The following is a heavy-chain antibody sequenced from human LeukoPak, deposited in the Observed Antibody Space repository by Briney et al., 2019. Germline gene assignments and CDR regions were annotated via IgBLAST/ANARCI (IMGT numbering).Heavy chain of an antibody. CDR3: ARSGSTPYYFDY. CDR1: GGSISSYY. V-gene: IGHV4-59*01. Sequence: PSETLSLTCTVSGGSISSYYWSWIRQPPGKGLEWIGYIYYSGSTNYNPSLKSRVTISVDTSKNQFSRKLSSVTAADTAVYYCARSGSTPYYFDYWGQGTLVTVSS. J-gene: IGHJ4*02. CDR2: IYYSGST. D-gene: IGHD3-10*01.